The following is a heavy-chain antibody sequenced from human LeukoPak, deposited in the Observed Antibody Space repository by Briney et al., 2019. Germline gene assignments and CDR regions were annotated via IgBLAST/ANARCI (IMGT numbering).Heavy chain of an antibody. J-gene: IGHJ6*03. D-gene: IGHD3-9*01. Sequence: GGSLRLSCVASGFTFSSYEMNWVRQAPGKGLEWVSYISSSGSTIYYADSVKGRFTISRDNAKNSLYLQMNSLRAEDTAVYYCAREARYFYYYMDVWGKGTTVTISS. V-gene: IGHV3-48*03. CDR1: GFTFSSYE. CDR2: ISSSGSTI. CDR3: AREARYFYYYMDV.